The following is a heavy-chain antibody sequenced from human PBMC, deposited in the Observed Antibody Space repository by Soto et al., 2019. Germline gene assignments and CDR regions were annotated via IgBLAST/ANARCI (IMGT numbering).Heavy chain of an antibody. Sequence: GGSLRLSCAASGFTFSDYYMSWIRQAPGKGLEWVSYISSSGSTIYYAHSVKGRFTISRDNAKNSLYLQMNSLRAEDTAVYYCARGFRDCSGGSCYFFGPLDYWGQGTLVTVSS. V-gene: IGHV3-11*01. CDR3: ARGFRDCSGGSCYFFGPLDY. J-gene: IGHJ4*02. D-gene: IGHD2-15*01. CDR2: ISSSGSTI. CDR1: GFTFSDYY.